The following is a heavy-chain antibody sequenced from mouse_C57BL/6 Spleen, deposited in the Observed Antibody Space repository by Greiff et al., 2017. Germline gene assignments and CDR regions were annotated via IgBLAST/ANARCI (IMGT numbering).Heavy chain of an antibody. CDR3: ARGGGNWFAY. D-gene: IGHD2-1*01. J-gene: IGHJ3*01. Sequence: ESGPGLVKPSQSLSLTCSVTGYSITSGYYWNWIRQFPGNKLEWMGYINYDGSSDYNPSLKNRISITRDTSKNQFFLKLNSVTTEDTATYYCARGGGNWFAYWGQGTLVTVSA. V-gene: IGHV3-6*01. CDR2: INYDGSS. CDR1: GYSITSGYY.